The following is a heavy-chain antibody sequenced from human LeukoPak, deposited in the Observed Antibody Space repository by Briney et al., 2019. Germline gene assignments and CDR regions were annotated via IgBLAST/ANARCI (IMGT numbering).Heavy chain of an antibody. J-gene: IGHJ4*02. CDR1: GGSCSGYY. D-gene: IGHD3-22*01. CDR2: INHSGST. V-gene: IGHV4-34*01. CDR3: ARVTGYMIEDYFDY. Sequence: SETLSLTCAVYGGSCSGYYWGWIRQSPGKGLEWIGEINHSGSTNYNPSLKSRVTISIDTSKNQFSLKLSSVTAADTAVYYCARVTGYMIEDYFDYWGQGTLVTVSS.